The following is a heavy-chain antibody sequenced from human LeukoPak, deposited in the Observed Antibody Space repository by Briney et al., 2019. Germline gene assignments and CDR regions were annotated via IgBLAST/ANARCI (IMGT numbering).Heavy chain of an antibody. CDR3: ARGGGY. Sequence: ASVKVSCKASGYTFTNYDINWVRQATGQGLEWVGWMNPNTGNTGYAQKFQVIVTLIRNTSISTDYMEVSSLRSEDTAVYYCARGGGYWGQGTLVTVSS. CDR2: MNPNTGNT. J-gene: IGHJ4*02. CDR1: GYTFTNYD. V-gene: IGHV1-8*01.